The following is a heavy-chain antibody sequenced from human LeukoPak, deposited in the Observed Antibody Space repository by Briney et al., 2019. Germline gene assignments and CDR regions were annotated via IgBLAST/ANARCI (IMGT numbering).Heavy chain of an antibody. CDR1: GYTFTGYS. J-gene: IGHJ2*01. CDR3: ARTTVTVFWYFDL. Sequence: SCTASGYTFTGYSMHWVRQAPGKGLEWVAVISYDGSNKYYADSVKGRFTISRDNSKNTLYLQMNSLRAEDTAVYYCARTTVTVFWYFDLWGRGTLVTVSS. V-gene: IGHV3-30*04. D-gene: IGHD4-17*01. CDR2: ISYDGSNK.